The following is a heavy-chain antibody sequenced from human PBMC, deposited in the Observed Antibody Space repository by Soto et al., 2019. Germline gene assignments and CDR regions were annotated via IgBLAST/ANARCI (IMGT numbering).Heavy chain of an antibody. CDR3: ARGRYLDSSDYWVANLPFDH. Sequence: EVQLLESGGALVQPGGSLRLSCAACGFAFNSYVMTWIRQAPGEGLEWVSSISRSGRGSADYADSVKGRFTISRDNSENTLFLQMNNLRDEDTALYYCARGRYLDSSDYWVANLPFDHWGLGTLVTVSS. CDR1: GFAFNSYV. D-gene: IGHD3-22*01. J-gene: IGHJ4*02. V-gene: IGHV3-23*01. CDR2: ISRSGRGSA.